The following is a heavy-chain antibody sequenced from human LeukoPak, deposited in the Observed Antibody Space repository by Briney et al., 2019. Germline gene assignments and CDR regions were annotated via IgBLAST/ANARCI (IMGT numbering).Heavy chain of an antibody. CDR2: ISASGST. J-gene: IGHJ4*02. D-gene: IGHD3-10*01. CDR3: ARDEVYGELYY. Sequence: SETLSLTCTISGESIGSYFLSWIRQPAGKGLEWIGRISASGSTYYSPSLKSRVSMSVDKSKDQFSLNLTSLSAADTAIYYCARDEVYGELYYWGQGTLVSVSS. V-gene: IGHV4-4*07. CDR1: GESIGSYF.